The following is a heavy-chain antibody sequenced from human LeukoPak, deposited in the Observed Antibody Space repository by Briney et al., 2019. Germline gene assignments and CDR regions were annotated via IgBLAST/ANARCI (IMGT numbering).Heavy chain of an antibody. D-gene: IGHD5-18*01. V-gene: IGHV3-23*01. CDR3: AKGVRIHLWFWDY. CDR1: GFTLSSYA. J-gene: IGHJ4*02. CDR2: IGGSGGST. Sequence: GGSLRLSCAASGFTLSSYAMSWVRQAPGKGLEWVSAIGGSGGSTYYADSVKGRFTISRDNSKNTLYLQMNSLRAEDTVVYYCAKGVRIHLWFWDYWGQGTLVTVSS.